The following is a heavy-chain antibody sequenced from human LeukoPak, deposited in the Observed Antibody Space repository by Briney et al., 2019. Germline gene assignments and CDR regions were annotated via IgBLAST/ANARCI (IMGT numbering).Heavy chain of an antibody. D-gene: IGHD2-15*01. V-gene: IGHV4-34*01. CDR1: GGSFSGYY. J-gene: IGHJ3*02. CDR2: INHSGST. Sequence: SETLSLTCAVYGGSFSGYYWSWIRQPPGKGLEWIGEINHSGSTNYNPSLKSRVTISVDTSKNQFSLNLSSVTAADTAVYYCARHPKPSGRDAFDIWGQGTMVTVSS. CDR3: ARHPKPSGRDAFDI.